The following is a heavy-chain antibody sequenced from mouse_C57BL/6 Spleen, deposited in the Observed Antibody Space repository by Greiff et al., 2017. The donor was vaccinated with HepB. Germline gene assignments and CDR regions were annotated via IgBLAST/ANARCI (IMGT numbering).Heavy chain of an antibody. CDR3: AREGNSNLYAMDY. D-gene: IGHD2-5*01. Sequence: VQLKESGGGLVKPGGSLKLSCAASGFTFSDYGMHWVRQAPEKGLEWVAYISSGSSTIYYADTVKGRFTISRDNAKNTLFLQMTSLRSEDTAMYYCAREGNSNLYAMDYWGQGTSVTVAS. V-gene: IGHV5-17*01. CDR2: ISSGSSTI. J-gene: IGHJ4*01. CDR1: GFTFSDYG.